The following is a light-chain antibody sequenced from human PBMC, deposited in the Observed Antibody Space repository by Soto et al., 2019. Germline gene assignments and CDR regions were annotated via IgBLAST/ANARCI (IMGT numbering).Light chain of an antibody. CDR1: QNVYQW. CDR3: QQYSSYYT. Sequence: DIPMTQSPSTLSAFVGDRVTITCRASQNVYQWVAWFQQKPGKAPKLLIYETSILESGVPSRFSGSGSGTEFSLTISGLQPGDFATYYCQQYSSYYTFGQGTKVEVK. V-gene: IGKV1-5*03. J-gene: IGKJ1*01. CDR2: ETS.